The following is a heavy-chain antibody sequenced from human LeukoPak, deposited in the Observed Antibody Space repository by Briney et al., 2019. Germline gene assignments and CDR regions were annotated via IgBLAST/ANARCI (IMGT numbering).Heavy chain of an antibody. CDR2: ISYDGSSK. CDR3: AKTDSSGFLDY. D-gene: IGHD3-22*01. CDR1: GFTFSSYG. Sequence: GRSLRLSCAASGFTFSSYGMHWVRQAPGKGLEWVAVISYDGSSKYYADSVKGRFTISRDNSKNTLYLQMNSLRAEDTAVYYCAKTDSSGFLDYWGQGTLVTVSS. V-gene: IGHV3-30*18. J-gene: IGHJ4*02.